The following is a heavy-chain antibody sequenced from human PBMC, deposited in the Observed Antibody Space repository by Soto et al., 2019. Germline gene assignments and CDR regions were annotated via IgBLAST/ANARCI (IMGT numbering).Heavy chain of an antibody. CDR1: GYNFATYW. V-gene: IGHV5-51*01. Sequence: LGESLKISCKGSGYNFATYWIGWVRQMSGKGLEWMGIIYPGNSDTRYNPSFQGQVTISADKSINTAADTAVYYCASSLRYFDWSVMDYWGQGTLVTVS. CDR2: IYPGNSDT. D-gene: IGHD3-9*01. J-gene: IGHJ4*02. CDR3: SVMDY.